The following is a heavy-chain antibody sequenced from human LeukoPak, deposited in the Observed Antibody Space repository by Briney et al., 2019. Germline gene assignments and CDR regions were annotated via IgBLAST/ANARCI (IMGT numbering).Heavy chain of an antibody. D-gene: IGHD5-18*01. CDR3: ARDPGYSYGNPVDY. Sequence: PRGSLRLSCAASGFTFSSYVMHWVRQAPGKGLGWVALIWSDGSNKYYADSVKGRFTISRDNSENTLYLQMNSLRAEDTAVYYCARDPGYSYGNPVDYWGQGTLVTVSS. J-gene: IGHJ4*02. CDR2: IWSDGSNK. V-gene: IGHV3-33*01. CDR1: GFTFSSYV.